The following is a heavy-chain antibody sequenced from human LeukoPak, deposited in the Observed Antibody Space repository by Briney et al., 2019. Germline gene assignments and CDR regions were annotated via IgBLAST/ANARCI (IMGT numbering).Heavy chain of an antibody. V-gene: IGHV3-21*01. Sequence: GGSLRLSCAASDFTLSNYAMNWVHQAPGKGLEWVSAISGSSVYIYYADSVRGRFTISRDNAKNSLFLQMNSLRADDTAVYYCARGLGSSNYYVGNLWGQGTLVSVSS. CDR3: ARGLGSSNYYVGNL. CDR1: DFTLSNYA. J-gene: IGHJ5*02. D-gene: IGHD3-10*02. CDR2: ISGSSVYI.